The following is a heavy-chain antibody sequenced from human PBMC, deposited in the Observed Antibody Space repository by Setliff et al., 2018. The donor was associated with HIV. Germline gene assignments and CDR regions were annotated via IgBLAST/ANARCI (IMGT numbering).Heavy chain of an antibody. D-gene: IGHD6-13*01. CDR1: GSTFITYH. Sequence: ASVKVSCKASGSTFITYHVHWVRQAPGQGLEWMGIINPNTGSTSYAQKFQGRVTMTWDTSTNTVYMELSSLKSEDTAVYNCAREHHIAATDTRLANYFDYWGQGTLVTVSS. CDR2: INPNTGST. J-gene: IGHJ4*02. CDR3: AREHHIAATDTRLANYFDY. V-gene: IGHV1-46*01.